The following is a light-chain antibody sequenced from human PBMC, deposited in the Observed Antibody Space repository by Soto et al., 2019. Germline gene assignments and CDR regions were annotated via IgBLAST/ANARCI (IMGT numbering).Light chain of an antibody. Sequence: EIGLTQSPGTLSLSPGDRATLSCRASHSVTSNYLAWYQQKPGQAPRLLIFGASTRAIGIPDRFRGSGSGTDFTLTISRLEPADFAVYYCQQYDNSRWTFGQGTKVDNK. V-gene: IGKV3-20*01. CDR1: HSVTSNY. CDR3: QQYDNSRWT. CDR2: GAS. J-gene: IGKJ1*01.